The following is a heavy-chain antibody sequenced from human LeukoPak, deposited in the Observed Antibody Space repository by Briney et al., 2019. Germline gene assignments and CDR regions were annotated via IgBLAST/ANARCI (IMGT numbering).Heavy chain of an antibody. J-gene: IGHJ4*02. CDR3: PKTRPQERTLLRGFDY. D-gene: IGHD1-1*01. CDR2: ISGSGDAT. CDR1: GFTFNNYA. Sequence: PGGSLRLSCAASGFTFNNYAMSWVRQAPGKGLEWVATISGSGDATYYADSVKGRFTISRDNSKSTLYLRMISLRAEDTAVYYCPKTRPQERTLLRGFDYWGQGTLVTVSS. V-gene: IGHV3-23*01.